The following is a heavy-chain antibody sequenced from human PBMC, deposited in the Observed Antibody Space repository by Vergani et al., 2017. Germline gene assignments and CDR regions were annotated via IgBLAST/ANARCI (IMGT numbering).Heavy chain of an antibody. CDR2: LTGGGGST. J-gene: IGHJ3*02. CDR1: GFTFSTYA. Sequence: EVQLLESGGSLKQPGGSVRLSCAASGFTFSTYAMHWVRQAPGKGLEWVSALTGGGGSTYYADSFKGRFIISRDNSRDTLYLQMNSLRPEDAAVYYCARDVITMVRRVSHNDAFDIWGQGTMVTVSS. CDR3: ARDVITMVRRVSHNDAFDI. D-gene: IGHD3-10*01. V-gene: IGHV3-23*01.